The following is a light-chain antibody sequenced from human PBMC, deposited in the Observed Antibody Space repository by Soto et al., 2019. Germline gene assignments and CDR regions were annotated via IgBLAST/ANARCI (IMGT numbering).Light chain of an antibody. Sequence: QSALTQPPSASGSPGQSVTISCTGTSSDVGGYNYVSWYQQHPGKAPKLMIYEVSKRPSGVPDRFSGSKSGNTASLTVSGLQAEDGADCYCSSYAGSYVFGTGTKVTV. V-gene: IGLV2-8*01. CDR3: SSYAGSYV. CDR2: EVS. J-gene: IGLJ1*01. CDR1: SSDVGGYNY.